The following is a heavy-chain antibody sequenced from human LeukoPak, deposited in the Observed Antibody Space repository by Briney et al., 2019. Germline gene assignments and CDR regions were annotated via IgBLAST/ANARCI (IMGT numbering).Heavy chain of an antibody. J-gene: IGHJ5*02. CDR1: GYTSTSYY. CDR3: ARPLAMTTLLNNWFDP. V-gene: IGHV1-46*01. CDR2: INPSGGST. D-gene: IGHD4-17*01. Sequence: ASVKVSCKASGYTSTSYYMHWVRQAPGQGLEWMGIINPSGGSTSYAQKFQGRVTMTRDTSTSTVYMELSSLRSEDTAVYYCARPLAMTTLLNNWFDPWGQGTLVTVSS.